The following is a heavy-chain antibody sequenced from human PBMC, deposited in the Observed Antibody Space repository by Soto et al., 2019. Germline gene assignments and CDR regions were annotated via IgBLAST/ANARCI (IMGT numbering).Heavy chain of an antibody. CDR1: GVSVNDGGYY. CDR3: SAPRGGGYFDS. CDR2: IYHSGYS. Sequence: SETLSLTCTVSGVSVNDGGYYWNWIRQHPGRGLEYIGYIYHSGYSYSNPSLESRFTLSLETSKNQFSLTVTSVTAADTAVYYCSAPRGGGYFDSWGLGTLVTVSS. V-gene: IGHV4-31*03. D-gene: IGHD3-16*01. J-gene: IGHJ4*01.